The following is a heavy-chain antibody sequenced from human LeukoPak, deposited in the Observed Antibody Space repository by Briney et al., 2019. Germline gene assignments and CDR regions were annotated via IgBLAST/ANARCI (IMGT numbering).Heavy chain of an antibody. V-gene: IGHV7-4-1*02. CDR3: ARAYQRLGGLSFPDQ. D-gene: IGHD3-16*02. Sequence: ASVKVSCKASGYTFTSYAMNWVRQAPGQGLEWMGWINPNTGNPTYAQGFTGRFVFSLDTSVSTAYLQITSLKAEDTAVYYCARAYQRLGGLSFPDQWGQGTLVTLSS. CDR2: INPNTGNP. J-gene: IGHJ5*02. CDR1: GYTFTSYA.